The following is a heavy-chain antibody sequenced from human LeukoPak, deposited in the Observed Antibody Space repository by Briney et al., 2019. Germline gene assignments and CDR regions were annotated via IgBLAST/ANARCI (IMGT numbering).Heavy chain of an antibody. J-gene: IGHJ4*02. CDR2: VNPDSGNT. D-gene: IGHD3-3*01. CDR3: ARGFGPDF. CDR1: GYTFTIYD. Sequence: ASVKVSCKASGYTFTIYDINWVRQAPGQGLEWMGRVNPDSGNTVYTQKFQGRVTITRNTSTSTTYMELSSLRSEDTAVYYCARGFGPDFWGQGSLVTVSS. V-gene: IGHV1-8*03.